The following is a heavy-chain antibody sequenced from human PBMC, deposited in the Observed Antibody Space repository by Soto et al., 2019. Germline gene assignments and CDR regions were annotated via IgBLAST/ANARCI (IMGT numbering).Heavy chain of an antibody. J-gene: IGHJ6*03. CDR3: ARVREVYDILTGYEPYYYYYYMDV. Sequence: PGGSLRLSCAASGFTVSSNYMSWVRQAPGKGLEWVSVIYSGGSTYYADSVKGRFTISRDNSKNTLYLQMNSLRAEDTAVYYCARVREVYDILTGYEPYYYYYYMDVWGKGTTVTVSS. CDR2: IYSGGST. CDR1: GFTVSSNY. V-gene: IGHV3-66*01. D-gene: IGHD3-9*01.